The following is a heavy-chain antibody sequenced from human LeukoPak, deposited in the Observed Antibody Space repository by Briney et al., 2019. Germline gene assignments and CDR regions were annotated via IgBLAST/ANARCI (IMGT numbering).Heavy chain of an antibody. Sequence: PGGSLRLSCTASAFTFGDYAMSWVRQAPGKGLEWVGLIRNKAYVGTTEYAASVKGRFRISRDDSNSIAYLQMNSLKTDDTAVYYCARGWYNWNGNVPQAYNMDVWGQGTTVTVSS. CDR1: AFTFGDYA. J-gene: IGHJ6*02. V-gene: IGHV3-49*04. D-gene: IGHD1-20*01. CDR2: IRNKAYVGTT. CDR3: ARGWYNWNGNVPQAYNMDV.